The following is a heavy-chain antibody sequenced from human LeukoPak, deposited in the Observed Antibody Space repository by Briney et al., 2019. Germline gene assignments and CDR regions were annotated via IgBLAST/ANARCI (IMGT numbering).Heavy chain of an antibody. J-gene: IGHJ6*03. CDR3: ARVMQWPIDYMDV. Sequence: GGSLRLSCAASGFTFSSYWMSWVRQAPGKGLEWVANIKQDGSEKYYVDSVRGRFTISRDNAKNSLYLQMNSPRAEDTAVYYCARVMQWPIDYMDVWGKGTTVTVSS. CDR2: IKQDGSEK. CDR1: GFTFSSYW. V-gene: IGHV3-7*01. D-gene: IGHD6-19*01.